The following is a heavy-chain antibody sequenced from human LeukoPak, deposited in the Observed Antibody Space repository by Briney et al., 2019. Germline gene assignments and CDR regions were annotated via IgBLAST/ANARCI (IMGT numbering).Heavy chain of an antibody. CDR2: ISTSSSYI. D-gene: IGHD4-17*01. CDR1: GFTFSSYS. V-gene: IGHV3-21*04. J-gene: IGHJ4*02. Sequence: GGSLRLSCAASGFTFSSYSMNWVRQAPGKGLEWVSSISTSSSYIHYADSVKGRFTISRDNAKNSLYLQMNSLRAEDTAVYYCARGFYGDYVFDYWGQGTLVTVSS. CDR3: ARGFYGDYVFDY.